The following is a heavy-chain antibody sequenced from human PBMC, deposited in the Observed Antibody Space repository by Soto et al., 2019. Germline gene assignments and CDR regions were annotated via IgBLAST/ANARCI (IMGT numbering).Heavy chain of an antibody. J-gene: IGHJ4*02. CDR2: INGGNDKT. CDR3: ARVGYFASAGFPRPYDS. CDR1: GYNFTTYS. Sequence: ASVKVSCKASGYNFTTYSIYWVRQAPRQRLEWLGWINGGNDKTGYSQRFQGRLTITKKTSATTAFLELSNLSSEDTAVYYCARVGYFASAGFPRPYDSWGQGTLVTVSS. D-gene: IGHD3-22*01. V-gene: IGHV1-3*01.